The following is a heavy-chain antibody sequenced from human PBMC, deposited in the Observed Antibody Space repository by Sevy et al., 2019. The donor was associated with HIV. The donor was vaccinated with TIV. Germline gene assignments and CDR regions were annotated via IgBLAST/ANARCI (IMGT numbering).Heavy chain of an antibody. Sequence: GGSLRLSCAASGFTFSSYSMNWVHQAPGKGLEWVSSISSSSSYIYYADSVKGRFTISRDNAKNSLYLQMNSLRAEDTAVYYCASTYYDFWSGYHFDYWGQGTLVTVSS. J-gene: IGHJ4*02. D-gene: IGHD3-3*01. V-gene: IGHV3-21*01. CDR2: ISSSSSYI. CDR3: ASTYYDFWSGYHFDY. CDR1: GFTFSSYS.